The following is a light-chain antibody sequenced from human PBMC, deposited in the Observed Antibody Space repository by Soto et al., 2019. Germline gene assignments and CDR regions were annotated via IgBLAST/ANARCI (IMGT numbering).Light chain of an antibody. Sequence: DIQMTQSPPTLSASVGGRVTITCRASQSISSWLACYQQKPGKAPKLLIYDASSLERRVPSRFSGSGSGTEFTLTISSLQPEDFATDYCQQSYSTPITFGQGTRLEIK. J-gene: IGKJ5*01. CDR1: QSISSW. V-gene: IGKV1-5*01. CDR2: DAS. CDR3: QQSYSTPIT.